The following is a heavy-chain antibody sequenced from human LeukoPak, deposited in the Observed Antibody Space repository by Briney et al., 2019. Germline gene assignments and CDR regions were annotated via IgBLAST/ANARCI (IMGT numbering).Heavy chain of an antibody. V-gene: IGHV4-61*02. Sequence: NPSQTLSLTCTVSGDSITNGIFHWSWIRQPAGKELEWIGRIYTGGNTAYNPSLNSRVTISLDTSNNQLSLKLTSVTAADTAVYYCARGGDYGSAYDYFRYWGQGTLVSVSS. CDR1: GDSITNGIFH. D-gene: IGHD5-12*01. J-gene: IGHJ4*02. CDR2: IYTGGNT. CDR3: ARGGDYGSAYDYFRY.